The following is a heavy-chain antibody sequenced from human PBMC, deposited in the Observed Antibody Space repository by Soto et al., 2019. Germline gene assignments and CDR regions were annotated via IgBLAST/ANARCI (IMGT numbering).Heavy chain of an antibody. CDR2: INRSGCST. CDR3: ASVWRVSSIAGGHSSGLDP. Sequence: AVHVSCQASRCTLPNYYMHWLRQAPPQRLEWVGIINRSGCSTSYAQKFRGRVTMTRDTSTSTVNMELSSLRHEDTAVYECASVWRVSSIAGGHSSGLDPWGQGTLVTVSS. J-gene: IGHJ5*02. CDR1: RCTLPNYY. D-gene: IGHD6-6*01. V-gene: IGHV1-46*01.